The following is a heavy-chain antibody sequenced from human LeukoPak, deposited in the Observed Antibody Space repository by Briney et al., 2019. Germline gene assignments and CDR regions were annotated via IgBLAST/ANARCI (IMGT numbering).Heavy chain of an antibody. J-gene: IGHJ4*02. D-gene: IGHD3-10*01. CDR1: GFTFSSYW. CDR3: ARDMVRGVFNY. Sequence: PGGSLRLSCAASGFTFSSYWMHWARQAPGKGLVWVSRINSDGSRTSYADSVKGRFTISRDNAKNTLYLQMNSLRAEDTAVYYCARDMVRGVFNYWGQGTLVTVSS. CDR2: INSDGSRT. V-gene: IGHV3-74*01.